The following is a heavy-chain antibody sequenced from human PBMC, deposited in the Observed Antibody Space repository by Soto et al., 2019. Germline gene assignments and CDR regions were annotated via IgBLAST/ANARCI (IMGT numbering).Heavy chain of an antibody. J-gene: IGHJ4*02. V-gene: IGHV3-30*18. CDR1: GFAFRSYG. D-gene: IGHD2-15*01. Sequence: QVQLVESGGGVVQPGRSLKLSCAASGFAFRSYGMHWVRQVPGKGLEWVAVISYDGSNKYYADSLKGRSTISRDNSKNTLYLQMNSLRPEDTAVYYCAKEDSLVVVADYWGQGTLVTVSS. CDR3: AKEDSLVVVADY. CDR2: ISYDGSNK.